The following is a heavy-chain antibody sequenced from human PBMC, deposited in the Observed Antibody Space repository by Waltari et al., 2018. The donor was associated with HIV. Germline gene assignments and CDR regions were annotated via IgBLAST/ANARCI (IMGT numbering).Heavy chain of an antibody. D-gene: IGHD1-26*01. V-gene: IGHV4-31*03. J-gene: IGHJ4*02. CDR2: IYYSGST. CDR1: VGSISSGGYY. CDR3: ARELWGALGGYFDY. Sequence: QVQLQESGPGLVKPSQTLSLTCTVSVGSISSGGYYWSWIRQHPGQVPEWIGYIYYSGSTYYNPSLKSRVTISVDTSKNQFSLKLSSVTAADTAVYYCARELWGALGGYFDYWGQGTLVTVSS.